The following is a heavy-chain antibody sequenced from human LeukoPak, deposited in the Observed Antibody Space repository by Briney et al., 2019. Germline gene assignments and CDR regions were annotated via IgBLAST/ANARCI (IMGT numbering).Heavy chain of an antibody. CDR3: VSSAYSGTYAGDSDY. J-gene: IGHJ4*02. Sequence: SVKVSCKASGGTFSSYAISWVRQAPGQGLEWMGGIIPIFGTANYAQKFQGRVTITADESTSTAYMELSSLRSEDTAVYYCVSSAYSGTYAGDSDYWGQGTLVIVSS. D-gene: IGHD1-26*01. CDR2: IIPIFGTA. V-gene: IGHV1-69*13. CDR1: GGTFSSYA.